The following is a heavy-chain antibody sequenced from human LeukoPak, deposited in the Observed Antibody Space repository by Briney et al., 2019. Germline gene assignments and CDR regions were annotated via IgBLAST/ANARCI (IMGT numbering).Heavy chain of an antibody. CDR2: ITSSSSYI. Sequence: GGSLRLSCAASGFTFSSYNMNWVRQAPGKGPEWVSSITSSSSYIYYADSVKGRFTISRDNAKNSLYLQMDSLRVEDTAVYYCARHYRRGLRYFDWFNDAFDIWGQGTVVTVSS. CDR3: ARHYRRGLRYFDWFNDAFDI. D-gene: IGHD3-9*01. CDR1: GFTFSSYN. V-gene: IGHV3-21*06. J-gene: IGHJ3*02.